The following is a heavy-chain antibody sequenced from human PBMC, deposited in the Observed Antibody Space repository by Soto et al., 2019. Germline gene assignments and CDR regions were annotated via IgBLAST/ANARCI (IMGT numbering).Heavy chain of an antibody. CDR1: GYTFTSYA. V-gene: IGHV1-3*01. CDR2: INAGNGNT. D-gene: IGHD3-10*01. Sequence: ASVKVSCKASGYTFTSYAMHWVRQAPGQRLERMGWINAGNGNTKYSQKFQGRVTITRDTSASTAYMELSSLRSEDTAVYYCARDRTMASGRNWFDPWGQGTQVTVSS. CDR3: ARDRTMASGRNWFDP. J-gene: IGHJ5*02.